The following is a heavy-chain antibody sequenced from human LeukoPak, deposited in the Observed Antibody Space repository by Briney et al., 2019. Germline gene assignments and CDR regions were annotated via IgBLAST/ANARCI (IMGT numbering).Heavy chain of an antibody. CDR2: INPSSGGT. Sequence: ASVKVSCKASGYTFTGYYMHWVRQAPGQGLEWMGWINPSSGGTNYAQKFQGRVTMTRDTSISTAYMELSRLRSDDTAVYYCARVAAGAGGYFDYWGQGTLVTVSS. J-gene: IGHJ4*02. D-gene: IGHD6-13*01. CDR3: ARVAAGAGGYFDY. V-gene: IGHV1-2*02. CDR1: GYTFTGYY.